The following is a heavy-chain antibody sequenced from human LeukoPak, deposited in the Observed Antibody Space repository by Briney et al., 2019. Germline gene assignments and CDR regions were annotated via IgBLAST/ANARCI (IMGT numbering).Heavy chain of an antibody. CDR3: ANAATYGGSGYYVNWFDP. CDR1: GFTFSNYA. V-gene: IGHV3-23*01. J-gene: IGHJ5*02. CDR2: ISGSGGSR. D-gene: IGHD3-22*01. Sequence: GGSLRLSCATSGFTFSNYAMKWGRQAPGKGLEWVSGISGSGGSRYYEDSLKSRFTISRHNSKNTLHLQMNSLRAEDTAVYYCANAATYGGSGYYVNWFDPRGQGTLVTVSS.